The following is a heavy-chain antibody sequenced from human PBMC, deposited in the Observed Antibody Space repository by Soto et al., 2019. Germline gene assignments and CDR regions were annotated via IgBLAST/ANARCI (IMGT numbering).Heavy chain of an antibody. CDR1: GFTFSSYG. J-gene: IGHJ6*02. V-gene: IGHV3-33*01. Sequence: PGGSLRLSCAASGFTFSSYGMHWVRQAPGKGLEWVAVIWYDGSNKYYADSVKGRFTISRDNSKNTLNLQMNSLRAEDTAVYYCARDKRYSSSWQKPEKYYYYYYGMDVWGQGTTVTVSS. CDR3: ARDKRYSSSWQKPEKYYYYYYGMDV. D-gene: IGHD6-13*01. CDR2: IWYDGSNK.